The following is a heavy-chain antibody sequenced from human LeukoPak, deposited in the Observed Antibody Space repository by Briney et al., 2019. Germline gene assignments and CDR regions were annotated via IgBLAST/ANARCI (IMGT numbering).Heavy chain of an antibody. J-gene: IGHJ3*02. V-gene: IGHV3-30*01. CDR3: ARASSWDDAFDI. D-gene: IGHD6-13*01. Sequence: DSLKGRFTISRDNSKNTLYLQMNSLRPEDTAVYYCARASSWDDAFDIWGQGTMVTVSS.